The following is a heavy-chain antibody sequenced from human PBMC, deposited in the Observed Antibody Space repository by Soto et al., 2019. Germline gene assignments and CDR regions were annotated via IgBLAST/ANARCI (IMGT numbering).Heavy chain of an antibody. CDR3: ARAPTLKQQLVLGNWFDP. CDR1: GFTFSDYY. CDR2: ISSSGSTI. J-gene: IGHJ5*02. D-gene: IGHD6-13*01. Sequence: QVQLVESGGGLVKPGGSLRLSCAASGFTFSDYYMSWIRQAPGKRLEWVSYISSSGSTIYYADSVKGRFTISRDNAKNSLYLQMNSLRAEDTAVYYCARAPTLKQQLVLGNWFDPWGQGTLVTVSS. V-gene: IGHV3-11*01.